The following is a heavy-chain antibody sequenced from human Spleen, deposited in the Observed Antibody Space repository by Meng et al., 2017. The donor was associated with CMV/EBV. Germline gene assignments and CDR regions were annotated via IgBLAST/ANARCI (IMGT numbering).Heavy chain of an antibody. CDR2: INPNNGGT. Sequence: ASVKVSCKASGYNFTGYYMHWVRQAPGQGLEWMGWINPNNGGTNYAQKFQGRVTMTGDTSITTAYMELSRLRSDDMALYYCARGSPTTVTTYGMDVWGQGTTVTVSS. CDR3: ARGSPTTVTTYGMDV. V-gene: IGHV1-2*02. D-gene: IGHD4-17*01. CDR1: GYNFTGYY. J-gene: IGHJ6*02.